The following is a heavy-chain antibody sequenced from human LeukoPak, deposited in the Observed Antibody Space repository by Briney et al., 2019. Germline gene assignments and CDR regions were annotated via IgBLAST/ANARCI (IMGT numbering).Heavy chain of an antibody. Sequence: SETLSLTCTVSGGSISSGSYYWSWIRQPAGKGLEWIGRIYTSGGTNYNPSLKSRVTISVDTSKNQFSLKLSSVTAADTAVYYCARHNLWGGVDAFDIWGQGTMVTVSS. CDR1: GGSISSGSYY. CDR2: IYTSGGT. D-gene: IGHD3-3*01. J-gene: IGHJ3*02. CDR3: ARHNLWGGVDAFDI. V-gene: IGHV4-61*02.